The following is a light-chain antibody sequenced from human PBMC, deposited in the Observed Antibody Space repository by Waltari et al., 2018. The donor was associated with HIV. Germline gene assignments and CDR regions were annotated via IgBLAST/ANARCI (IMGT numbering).Light chain of an antibody. J-gene: IGKJ4*01. CDR2: NAS. Sequence: EIVLTHSPAPLSSSPGERAILSCQASQNVNTSLAWYQQKPSQAPRLLMFNASKRATGVPARFSGRGSGTEFTRTSSSLDAEDSAVDFGQQRSNWPALSFGGGTKVEIK. V-gene: IGKV3-11*01. CDR1: QNVNTS. CDR3: QQRSNWPALS.